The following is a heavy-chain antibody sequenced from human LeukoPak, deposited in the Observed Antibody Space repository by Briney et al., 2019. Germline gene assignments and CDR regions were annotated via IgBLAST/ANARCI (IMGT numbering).Heavy chain of an antibody. Sequence: ASVKVSCKASGYTFTSYYMHWVRQAPGQGLEGMGIINPSGGSTSYAQKFQGRVTMTRDTSTSTVYMELSSLRSEDTAVYYCARDHHSNIVATIKGQQLVREDYWGQGTLVTVSS. CDR2: INPSGGST. CDR3: ARDHHSNIVATIKGQQLVREDY. V-gene: IGHV1-46*03. CDR1: GYTFTSYY. D-gene: IGHD5-12*01. J-gene: IGHJ4*02.